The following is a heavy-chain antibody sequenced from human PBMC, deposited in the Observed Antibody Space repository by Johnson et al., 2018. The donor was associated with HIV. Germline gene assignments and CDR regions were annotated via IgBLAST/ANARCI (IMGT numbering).Heavy chain of an antibody. CDR3: ATIAAHGAAFDI. CDR1: GFTFSSYG. D-gene: IGHD6-25*01. CDR2: IRYDGSNK. J-gene: IGHJ3*02. Sequence: QEKLVESGGGVVQPGGSLRLSCAASGFTFSSYGMHWVRQAPGKGLEWVAFIRYDGSNKYHADSVKGRFTISRDNSKNTLYLQMNSLRPEDTAAYYCATIAAHGAAFDIWGQGTVVTVSS. V-gene: IGHV3-30*02.